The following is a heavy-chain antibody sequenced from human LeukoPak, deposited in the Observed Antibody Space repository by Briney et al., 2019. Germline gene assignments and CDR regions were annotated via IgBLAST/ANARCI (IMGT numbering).Heavy chain of an antibody. D-gene: IGHD3-22*01. V-gene: IGHV4-39*07. CDR2: IYYSGST. CDR3: ARDGRGYYSIDY. CDR1: GGSISSSSYY. Sequence: KTSETLSLTCTVSGGSISSSSYYWGWIRQPPGKGLEWIGSIYYSGSTYYNPSLKSRVTISVDTSKNQFSLKLSSVTAADTAVYYCARDGRGYYSIDYWGQGTLVTVSS. J-gene: IGHJ4*02.